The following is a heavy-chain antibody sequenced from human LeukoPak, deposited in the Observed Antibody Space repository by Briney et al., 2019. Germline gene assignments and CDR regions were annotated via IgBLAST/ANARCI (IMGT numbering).Heavy chain of an antibody. J-gene: IGHJ4*02. CDR2: IYQSGST. CDR3: ARDDGYDVFDY. Sequence: NPSETLSLTCSVSGYSISNGFYWGWFRQPSGKGLEWIGNIYQSGSTYYNPSLKSRVTISVDTSNNQFSLKLSSVTAADTAVYYCARDDGYDVFDYWGQGTLVTVSS. CDR1: GYSISNGFY. V-gene: IGHV4-38-2*02. D-gene: IGHD5-12*01.